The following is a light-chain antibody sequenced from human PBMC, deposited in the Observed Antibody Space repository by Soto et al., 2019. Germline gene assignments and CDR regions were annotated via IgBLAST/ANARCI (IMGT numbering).Light chain of an antibody. CDR3: QKYNSAPWT. Sequence: DIQMTQSPSSLSASVGDRVTITCRASQGISKYLGWYQQKPGKVPKLLIYAASTLQSVVPSRFSGSGSGTHFTLTISSLQPEDVATYYCQKYNSAPWTFGQGTKVDIK. J-gene: IGKJ1*01. V-gene: IGKV1-27*01. CDR1: QGISKY. CDR2: AAS.